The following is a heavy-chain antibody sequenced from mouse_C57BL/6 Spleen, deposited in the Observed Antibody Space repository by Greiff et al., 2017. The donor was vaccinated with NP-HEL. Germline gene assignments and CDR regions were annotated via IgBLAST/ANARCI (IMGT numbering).Heavy chain of an antibody. CDR2: IYPGDGDT. D-gene: IGHD2-4*01. CDR3: ARGDDYPDY. J-gene: IGHJ2*01. CDR1: GYAFSSSW. Sequence: QVQLQQSGPELVKPGASVKISCKASGYAFSSSWMNWVKQRPGKGLEWIGRIYPGDGDTNYNGKFKGKATLTADKSSSTAYMQLSSLTSEDSAVYFCARGDDYPDYGGQGTTLTVSS. V-gene: IGHV1-82*01.